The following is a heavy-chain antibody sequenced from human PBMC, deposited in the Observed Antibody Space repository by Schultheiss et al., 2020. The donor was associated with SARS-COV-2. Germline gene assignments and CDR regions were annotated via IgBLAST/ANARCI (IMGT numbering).Heavy chain of an antibody. J-gene: IGHJ4*02. CDR3: AKDGSGWSIGY. CDR2: ISGSGGST. CDR1: GFTFSSYA. V-gene: IGHV3-23*01. Sequence: GESLKISCAASGFTFSSYAMSWVRQAPGKGLEWVLAISGSGGSTYYADSVKGRFTISRDNSKNTLYLQMSSLRAEDTAVYYCAKDGSGWSIGYWGQGTLVTVSS. D-gene: IGHD6-19*01.